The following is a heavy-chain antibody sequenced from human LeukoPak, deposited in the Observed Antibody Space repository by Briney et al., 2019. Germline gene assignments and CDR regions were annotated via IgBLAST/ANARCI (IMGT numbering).Heavy chain of an antibody. CDR3: ARYHMIVVDYYYYYYMDV. CDR2: IKQDGSEK. V-gene: IGHV3-7*01. Sequence: GGSLRLSCAASGFTFSSYWMSWVRQAPGKGLEWVANIKQDGSEKYYVDSVKGRFTISRDNAKNSLYLQMNSLRAEDTAVYYCARYHMIVVDYYYYYYMDVWGKGTTVTVSS. D-gene: IGHD3-22*01. CDR1: GFTFSSYW. J-gene: IGHJ6*03.